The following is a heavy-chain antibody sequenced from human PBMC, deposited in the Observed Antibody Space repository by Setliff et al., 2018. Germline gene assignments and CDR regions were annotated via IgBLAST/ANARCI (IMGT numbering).Heavy chain of an antibody. D-gene: IGHD3-22*01. J-gene: IGHJ5*02. V-gene: IGHV1-18*01. Sequence: GASVKVSCKASGYNFISYGISWVRQAPGQGLEWMGWISPANGNTNYIQRFQDRVTMTIDTSTSTIYMELRSLRSDDTAVYYCARDPFRNYDTAPVWFDPWGQGTLVTVSS. CDR3: ARDPFRNYDTAPVWFDP. CDR2: ISPANGNT. CDR1: GYNFISYG.